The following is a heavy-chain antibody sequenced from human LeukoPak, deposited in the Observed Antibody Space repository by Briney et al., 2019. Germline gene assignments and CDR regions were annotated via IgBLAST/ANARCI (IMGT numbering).Heavy chain of an antibody. Sequence: PGGSLRLSCAGSGFTFSSYSMNWVRQAPGKGLEWVSSISSSSSYIYYGDAVKGRFTISRDNAKNSLYLQMDSLRGEDTAVYYCARGRGYIIDYWGQGTLVTVSS. CDR1: GFTFSSYS. D-gene: IGHD5-12*01. CDR3: ARGRGYIIDY. CDR2: ISSSSSYI. J-gene: IGHJ4*02. V-gene: IGHV3-21*06.